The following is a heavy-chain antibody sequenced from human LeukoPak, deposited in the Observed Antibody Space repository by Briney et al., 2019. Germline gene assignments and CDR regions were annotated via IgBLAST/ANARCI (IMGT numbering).Heavy chain of an antibody. CDR1: GGTLSSYV. J-gene: IGHJ4*02. CDR3: ARARDYYDSSGSLGPFDY. Sequence: ASVKVSCKASGGTLSSYVITWVRQAPGQGLEWVGGIIALFATAKYAQKFQGRVTITVDESTSIAYMALSSLTSEDTAVYYCARARDYYDSSGSLGPFDYWGQGTLVTVSS. CDR2: IIALFATA. V-gene: IGHV1-69*13. D-gene: IGHD3-22*01.